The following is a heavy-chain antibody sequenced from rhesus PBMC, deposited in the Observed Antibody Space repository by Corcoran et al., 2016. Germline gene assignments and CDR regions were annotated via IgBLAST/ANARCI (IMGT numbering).Heavy chain of an antibody. CDR2: ISYSEST. CDR3: ARLTYYYDSGYFDY. D-gene: IGHD3-28*01. J-gene: IGHJ4*01. CDR1: GYSISSGYG. Sequence: QLQLQESGPGLVKPSETLSLTCAVSGYSISSGYGWSWIRQPPGKGLEWIGYISYSESTNYNPPLKSRVTISKDASKNQFSLKLSSVTAADTAVYYCARLTYYYDSGYFDYWGQGVLVTVSS. V-gene: IGHV4-127*01.